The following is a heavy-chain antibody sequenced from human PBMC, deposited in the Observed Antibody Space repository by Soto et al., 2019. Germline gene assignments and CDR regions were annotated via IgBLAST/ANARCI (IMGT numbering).Heavy chain of an antibody. CDR1: GFPFSGSA. CDR3: AGDHYYNRDV. V-gene: IGHV3-73*02. Sequence: EVQLVESGGGLVQPGGSLKLSCAASGFPFSGSAMHWVRQASGKGLEWVGRIRSKPNSYATTYAASVKGRFTISRNDSKNTAYLQMNSLKTEDTAVYYCAGDHYYNRDVWGRGATVTVSS. J-gene: IGHJ6*02. D-gene: IGHD7-27*01. CDR2: IRSKPNSYAT.